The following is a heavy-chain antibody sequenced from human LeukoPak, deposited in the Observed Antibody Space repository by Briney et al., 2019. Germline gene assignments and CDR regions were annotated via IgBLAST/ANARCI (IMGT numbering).Heavy chain of an antibody. CDR3: ARDRGPLYSSSWYSNVFDH. J-gene: IGHJ4*02. D-gene: IGHD6-13*01. CDR2: ISSSSSYI. CDR1: GFTFSSYS. V-gene: IGHV3-21*01. Sequence: GGSLRLSCAASGFTFSSYSMNWVRQAPGKGLEWVSSISSSSSYIYYADSVKGRFTISRDNSKNTLYLQMNSLRAEDTAVYYCARDRGPLYSSSWYSNVFDHWGQGTLVTVSS.